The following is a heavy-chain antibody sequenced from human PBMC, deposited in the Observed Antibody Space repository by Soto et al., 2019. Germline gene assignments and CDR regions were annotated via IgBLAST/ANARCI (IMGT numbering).Heavy chain of an antibody. CDR3: SSVSSIESRCSLDS. J-gene: IGHJ4*02. V-gene: IGHV1-8*01. Sequence: ASVKVSCKASGYTFTIHDIHWVRQAPGQGLEWMAGLNPHSGKTAYAQKFQGRLTMTGNASTSTAYMELSSLRSEDTAMYYCSSVSSIESRCSLDSRGQGTLDTFSS. CDR2: LNPHSGKT. CDR1: GYTFTIHD. D-gene: IGHD6-6*01.